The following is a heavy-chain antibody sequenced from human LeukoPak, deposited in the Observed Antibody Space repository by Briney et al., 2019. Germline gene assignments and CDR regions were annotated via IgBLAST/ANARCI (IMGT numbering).Heavy chain of an antibody. J-gene: IGHJ4*02. CDR3: AKRYSSAWDFDN. V-gene: IGHV3-30*18. CDR1: GFTFSSYG. CDR2: ISYDGTNK. D-gene: IGHD6-19*01. Sequence: PGGSLRLSCAASGFTFSSYGIHWVRQAPGKGLEWVAAISYDGTNKYYTDSVKGRFTISRDNSQNTVYLQKNSLRAEDTAVYFCAKRYSSAWDFDNWGQGTLVTVSS.